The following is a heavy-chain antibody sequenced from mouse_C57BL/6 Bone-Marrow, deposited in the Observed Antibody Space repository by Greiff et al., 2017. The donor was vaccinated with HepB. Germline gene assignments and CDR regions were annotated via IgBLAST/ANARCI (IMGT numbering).Heavy chain of an antibody. J-gene: IGHJ2*01. Sequence: VQLVESGAELVKPGASVKISCKASGYAFSSYWMNWVKQRPGKGLEWIGQIDPGDGDTNYNGKFKGRATLTADKSSSTAYMQLSSLTSEDSAVYFCARWGLWLYYFDYWGQGTTLTVSS. V-gene: IGHV1-80*01. CDR1: GYAFSSYW. CDR3: ARWGLWLYYFDY. CDR2: IDPGDGDT. D-gene: IGHD2-2*01.